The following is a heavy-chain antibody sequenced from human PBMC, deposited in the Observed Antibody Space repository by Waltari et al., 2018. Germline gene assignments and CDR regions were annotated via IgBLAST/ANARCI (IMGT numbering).Heavy chain of an antibody. Sequence: EVQLVESGGGLVQPGGSRRISCAASGFTFSSYEMNWVLQAPGKGLEWVSYIRSSGSTIYYADSVKGRFTISRDNAKNSLYLQMNSLRAEDTAVYYCARARWLVGGYYFDYWGQGTLVTVSS. CDR1: GFTFSSYE. J-gene: IGHJ4*02. CDR3: ARARWLVGGYYFDY. V-gene: IGHV3-48*03. D-gene: IGHD6-19*01. CDR2: IRSSGSTI.